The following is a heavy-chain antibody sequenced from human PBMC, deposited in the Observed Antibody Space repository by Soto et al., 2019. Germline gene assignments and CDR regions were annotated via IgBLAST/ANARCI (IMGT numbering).Heavy chain of an antibody. J-gene: IGHJ4*02. D-gene: IGHD1-26*01. CDR2: IYDSGST. Sequence: QVQLQESGPGLVKPSETLSLTCTVSGGSISSYYWSWIRQPPGKGLEWIGYIYDSGSTNYNPSLKSRVTISVDTSNNQFSLKLSSVTAADTAMYYCARLGSGSFRDWGQGTLVTVSS. CDR3: ARLGSGSFRD. V-gene: IGHV4-59*08. CDR1: GGSISSYY.